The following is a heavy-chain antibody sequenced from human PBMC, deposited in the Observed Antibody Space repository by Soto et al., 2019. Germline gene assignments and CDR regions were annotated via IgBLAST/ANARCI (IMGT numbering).Heavy chain of an antibody. D-gene: IGHD3-9*01. CDR3: ARGVPVILTGYLRIDY. Sequence: QVQLVQSGAEVKKPGASVKVSCKASGYTFTGYYMHWVRQAPGQGLDWMGWINPNSGGTNYAQKFQGWVTMTRDTSISTAYMELSRLRSDDTAVYYCARGVPVILTGYLRIDYWGQGTLVTVSS. CDR1: GYTFTGYY. CDR2: INPNSGGT. V-gene: IGHV1-2*04. J-gene: IGHJ4*02.